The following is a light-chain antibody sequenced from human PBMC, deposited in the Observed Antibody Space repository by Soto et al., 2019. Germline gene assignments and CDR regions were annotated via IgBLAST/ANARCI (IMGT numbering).Light chain of an antibody. Sequence: EIVMTQSPATLSVSPGERATLSCRASQSVSINLAWYQQKPGQAPRLLIYGASTRATGIPAGFSGGGSGTDFTLTISRLEPEDFAVYYCQQYGTSPRTFGQGTKVDIK. V-gene: IGKV3D-15*01. J-gene: IGKJ1*01. CDR1: QSVSIN. CDR2: GAS. CDR3: QQYGTSPRT.